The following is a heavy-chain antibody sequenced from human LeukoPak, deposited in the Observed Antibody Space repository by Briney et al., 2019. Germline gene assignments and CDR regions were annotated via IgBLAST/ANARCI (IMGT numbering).Heavy chain of an antibody. CDR3: ARDRAAALDY. D-gene: IGHD6-13*01. Sequence: GGSLRLSCAASGFTFSSYGMHWVRQAPGKGLEWVAVISYDGSNKYYADSVKGRFTISRDNSKNTLYLQMNSLRAEDTAVYYCARDRAAALDYWGQGTLVTVSS. J-gene: IGHJ4*02. V-gene: IGHV3-30*03. CDR1: GFTFSSYG. CDR2: ISYDGSNK.